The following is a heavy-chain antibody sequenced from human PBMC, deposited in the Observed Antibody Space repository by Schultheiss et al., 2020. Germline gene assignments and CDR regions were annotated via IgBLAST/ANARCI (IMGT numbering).Heavy chain of an antibody. CDR3: ARDPMVRGVIPFDY. D-gene: IGHD3-10*01. CDR1: GFTFSSYA. CDR2: IWYDGSNK. Sequence: GGSLRLSCAASGFTFSSYAMHWVRQAPGKGLEWVAVIWYDGSNKYYADSVKGRFTISRDNSKNTLYLQMNSLRAEDTAVYYCARDPMVRGVIPFDYWGQGTLVTVSS. V-gene: IGHV3-30*04. J-gene: IGHJ4*02.